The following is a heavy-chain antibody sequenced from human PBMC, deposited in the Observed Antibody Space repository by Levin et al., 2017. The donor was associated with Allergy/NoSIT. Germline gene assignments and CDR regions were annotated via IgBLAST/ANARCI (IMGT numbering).Heavy chain of an antibody. D-gene: IGHD1-26*01. Sequence: GESLKISCAASGFTFSDHYMDWIRQAPGKGLEWVGRTRNKVNSYTTEYAASVKGRFTISRDDSKNSLYLQMNSLKTEDTAVYYCARGQQYSGSYLNFDYWGQGTLVTVSS. CDR2: TRNKVNSYTT. V-gene: IGHV3-72*01. J-gene: IGHJ4*02. CDR1: GFTFSDHY. CDR3: ARGQQYSGSYLNFDY.